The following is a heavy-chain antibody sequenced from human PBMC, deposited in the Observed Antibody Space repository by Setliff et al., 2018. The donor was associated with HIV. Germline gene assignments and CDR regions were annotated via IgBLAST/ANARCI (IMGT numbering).Heavy chain of an antibody. J-gene: IGHJ3*02. CDR3: ARGGGGYYYVGAVDI. V-gene: IGHV1-69*06. Sequence: GASVKVSCKASGGTFSSYAISWVRQAPGQGLEWMGGNIPVIGTANYAQKFQGRVTMTGNTSISTAYMELSSLRSEDTAVYYCARGGGGYYYVGAVDIWGQGTVVTVSS. CDR2: NIPVIGTA. CDR1: GGTFSSYA. D-gene: IGHD3-22*01.